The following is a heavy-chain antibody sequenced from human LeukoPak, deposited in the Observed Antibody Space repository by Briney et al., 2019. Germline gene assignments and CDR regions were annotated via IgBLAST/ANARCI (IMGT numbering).Heavy chain of an antibody. CDR3: ARCDSSSWYFDY. Sequence: PSETLSLTCAVYGGSFSGYYWSWIRQPAGKGLEWIGRIYTSGSTNYNPSLKSRVTMSVDTSKNQFSLKLSSVTAADTAVYYCARCDSSSWYFDYWGQGTLVTVSS. CDR2: IYTSGST. D-gene: IGHD6-13*01. CDR1: GGSFSGYY. V-gene: IGHV4-59*10. J-gene: IGHJ4*02.